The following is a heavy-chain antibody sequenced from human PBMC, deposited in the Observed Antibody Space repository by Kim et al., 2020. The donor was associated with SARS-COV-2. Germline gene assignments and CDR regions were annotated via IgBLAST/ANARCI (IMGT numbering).Heavy chain of an antibody. D-gene: IGHD4-17*01. V-gene: IGHV1-69*02. J-gene: IGHJ6*02. CDR1: GGTFSSYT. CDR3: ASLDYGGNSHYYGMDV. CDR2: IIPILGIA. Sequence: SVKVSCKASGGTFSSYTISWVRQAPGQGLEWMGRIIPILGIANYAQKFQGRVTITADKSTSTAYMELSSLRSEDTAVYYCASLDYGGNSHYYGMDVWGQGTTVTVSS.